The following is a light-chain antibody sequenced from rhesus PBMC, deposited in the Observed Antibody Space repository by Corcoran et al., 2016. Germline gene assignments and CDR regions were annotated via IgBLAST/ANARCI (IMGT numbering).Light chain of an antibody. Sequence: EIVMTQSPATLSLSPGERATLSCRASQRVSSYLAWYQQKPGQAPRLLIYGASSRATGIPDRFSGSGSGTDFTLTISSLEPEDFAVYYCQETSNLWTFGQGTKVEIK. CDR3: QETSNLWT. J-gene: IGKJ1*01. CDR2: GAS. V-gene: IGKV3-31*02. CDR1: QRVSSY.